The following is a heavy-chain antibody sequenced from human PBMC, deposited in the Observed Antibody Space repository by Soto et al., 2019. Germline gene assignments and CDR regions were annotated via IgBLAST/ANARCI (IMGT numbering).Heavy chain of an antibody. CDR3: ARSGRSGYYYYYGMDV. CDR2: IYESGSI. Sequence: SETLSLTCTVSGDSISGYYWSWIRQPPGKGLEWIGYIYESGSINYNPSLKSRVTMSVDTSKNQFSLRLSSVTAADTAVYYCARSGRSGYYYYYGMDVWGQGTTVTVSS. J-gene: IGHJ6*02. D-gene: IGHD3-22*01. CDR1: GDSISGYY. V-gene: IGHV4-59*01.